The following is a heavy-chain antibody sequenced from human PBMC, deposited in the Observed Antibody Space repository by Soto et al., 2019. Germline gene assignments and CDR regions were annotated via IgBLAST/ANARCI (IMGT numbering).Heavy chain of an antibody. CDR1: GGTFNSYD. CDR3: ARLSRPNYYDTSGFFKDNWFDP. Sequence: QVQLVQSGAEVKKPGSSMKVSCKASGGTFNSYDINWVRQAPGQGLEWMGGIIPIVETPKYAQKFQGRVTITVDESTNTVYMELSSLRSEDTAMYYCARLSRPNYYDTSGFFKDNWFDPWGQGTLVTVSS. D-gene: IGHD3-22*01. V-gene: IGHV1-69*01. J-gene: IGHJ5*02. CDR2: IIPIVETP.